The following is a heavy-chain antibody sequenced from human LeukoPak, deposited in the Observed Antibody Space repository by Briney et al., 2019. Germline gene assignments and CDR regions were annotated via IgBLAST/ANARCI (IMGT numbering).Heavy chain of an antibody. CDR2: INPNSGGT. D-gene: IGHD1-20*01. J-gene: IGHJ4*02. Sequence: ASVKVSCKASGYTFTGYYMHWVRQAPGQGLEGMGWINPNSGGTNYAQKFQGRVTMTRDTSISTAYMELSRLRSDDMAVYYCARDTSITGTTGGYWGQGTLVTVSS. CDR1: GYTFTGYY. V-gene: IGHV1-2*02. CDR3: ARDTSITGTTGGY.